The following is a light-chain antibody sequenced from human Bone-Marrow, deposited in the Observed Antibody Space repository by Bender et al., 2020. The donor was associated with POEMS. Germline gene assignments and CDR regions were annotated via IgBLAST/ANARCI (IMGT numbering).Light chain of an antibody. V-gene: IGLV3-25*03. J-gene: IGLJ1*01. CDR1: ALPKQY. CDR2: KDS. Sequence: SYELTQPPSVSVSPGQTAKITCSGDALPKQYAYWYQQKPGRAPVVVIYKDSERASGIPERFSGSTSGTTVTLTISGVQAEDEADYYCQSRDRSDTYPYVFGSGTRVTVL. CDR3: QSRDRSDTYPYV.